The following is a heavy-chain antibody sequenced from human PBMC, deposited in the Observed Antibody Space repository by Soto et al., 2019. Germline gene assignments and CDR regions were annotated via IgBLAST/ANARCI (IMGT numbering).Heavy chain of an antibody. CDR2: ISGSGGNT. CDR1: GFTFSTYP. CDR3: ARGFSSSWYDYYYYMDV. V-gene: IGHV3-23*01. Sequence: PGGTLRLSCAASGFTFSTYPMSWVRQAPGEGLEWVSIISGSGGNTDYADSVKGRFTMSRDNSKNTVYPQMNSLRAEDTAVYYCARGFSSSWYDYYYYMDVWGKGTTVTVSS. J-gene: IGHJ6*03. D-gene: IGHD6-13*01.